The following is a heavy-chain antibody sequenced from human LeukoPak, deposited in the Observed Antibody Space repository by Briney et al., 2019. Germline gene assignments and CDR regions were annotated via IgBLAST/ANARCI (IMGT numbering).Heavy chain of an antibody. J-gene: IGHJ4*02. CDR1: GFTFSSYA. D-gene: IGHD3-3*01. Sequence: GGSLRLSCAASGFTFSSYAMSWVRQAPGKGLEWVSAISGSGGSTYYADSVKGRFTISRDNSKNTLYLQMNSLRAEDTAVYYCAKDERRFLEWLSSFDYWGQGTLATVSS. V-gene: IGHV3-23*01. CDR2: ISGSGGST. CDR3: AKDERRFLEWLSSFDY.